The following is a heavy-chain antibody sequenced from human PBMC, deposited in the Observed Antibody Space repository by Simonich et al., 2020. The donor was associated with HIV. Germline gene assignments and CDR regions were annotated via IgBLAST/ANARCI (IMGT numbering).Heavy chain of an antibody. Sequence: EVQLVESGGGLVKPGGSLRLSCAASGFSFSNAWMSWVRQAPGKGLEWVGRIKRKPDGGKTDYAAPVKGRFTISRDDSKNTLYLQMNSLKTEDTAVYYCTTDGTSNYDFWNYWGQGTLVTVSS. CDR2: IKRKPDGGKT. D-gene: IGHD3-3*01. CDR3: TTDGTSNYDFWNY. V-gene: IGHV3-15*01. CDR1: GFSFSNAW. J-gene: IGHJ4*02.